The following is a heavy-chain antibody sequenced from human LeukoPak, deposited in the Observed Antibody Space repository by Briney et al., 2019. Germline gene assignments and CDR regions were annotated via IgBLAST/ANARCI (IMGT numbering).Heavy chain of an antibody. CDR2: IIPILGIA. J-gene: IGHJ4*02. V-gene: IGHV1-69*04. CDR1: GGTFSSYA. Sequence: GSSVKVSCKASGGTFSSYAISWVRQAPGQGLEWMGRIIPILGIANYAQKFQGRVTITADKSTSTAYMELSSLRSEDTAVYYCARVTYGSSFDYWGQGTLVTVSS. D-gene: IGHD1-26*01. CDR3: ARVTYGSSFDY.